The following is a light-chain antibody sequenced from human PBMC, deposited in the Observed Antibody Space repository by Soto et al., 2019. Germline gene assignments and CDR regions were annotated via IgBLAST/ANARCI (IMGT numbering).Light chain of an antibody. J-gene: IGKJ1*01. CDR3: QPYVSPVT. V-gene: IGKV3-20*01. Sequence: EIVLTQSPGSLSLSPGERATLSCRASQSVDSSFFAWYQQTPGQAPRLLIYGASNRATGIPDRFSGSASVKYSLLTISRLPHEVFAVYYCQPYVSPVTFGQGTKVEIK. CDR2: GAS. CDR1: QSVDSSF.